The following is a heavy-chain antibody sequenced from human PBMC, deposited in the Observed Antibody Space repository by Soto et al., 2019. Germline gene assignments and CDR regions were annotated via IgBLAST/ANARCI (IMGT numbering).Heavy chain of an antibody. CDR2: ISYDGSKK. CDR3: AKGGGDGYYDSSGYSFDH. J-gene: IGHJ4*02. V-gene: IGHV3-30*18. Sequence: QVQLVESGGGVVQPGQCLRLSCEASGFTFSIYGMHWVRRAPGKGLEWVAVISYDGSKKFYADSAKGRFTVSRDSSKNTLYLQMNRLRAEDTAIYYCAKGGGDGYYDSSGYSFDHWGQGTLVTVSS. D-gene: IGHD3-22*01. CDR1: GFTFSIYG.